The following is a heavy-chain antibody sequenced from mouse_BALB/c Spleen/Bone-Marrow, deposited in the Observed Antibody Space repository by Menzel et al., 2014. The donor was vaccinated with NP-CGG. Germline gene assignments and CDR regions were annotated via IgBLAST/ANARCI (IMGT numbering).Heavy chain of an antibody. CDR1: GYTFTNSW. J-gene: IGHJ2*01. Sequence: VQLQESGSVLVRPGASVKLSCKASGYTFTNSWIHWAKQRPGQGLEWIGEIHPNSGNTNFNEKFKVKATLTVDTSSSTAYVDLSSLTAEDSAVYYCARHHRYAYYFDYWAQGTTLTVSS. D-gene: IGHD2-14*01. V-gene: IGHV1S130*01. CDR3: ARHHRYAYYFDY. CDR2: IHPNSGNT.